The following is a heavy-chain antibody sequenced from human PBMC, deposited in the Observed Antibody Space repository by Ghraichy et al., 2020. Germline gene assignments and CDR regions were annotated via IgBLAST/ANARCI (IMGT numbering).Heavy chain of an antibody. CDR3: AKGQYYDILTGYGFDP. J-gene: IGHJ5*02. V-gene: IGHV3-30*18. CDR2: ISYDGSNK. D-gene: IGHD3-9*01. Sequence: GSLRLTCAASGFTFSSYGMHWVRQAPGKGLEWVAVISYDGSNKYYADSVKGRFTISRDNSKNTLYLQMNSLRAEDTAVYYCAKGQYYDILTGYGFDPWGQGTLVTVSS. CDR1: GFTFSSYG.